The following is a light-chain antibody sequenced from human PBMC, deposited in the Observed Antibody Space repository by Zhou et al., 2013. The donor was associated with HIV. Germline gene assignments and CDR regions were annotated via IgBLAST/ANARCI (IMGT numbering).Light chain of an antibody. J-gene: IGLJ2*01. CDR3: CSYAGSSTFV. CDR2: EVS. Sequence: QSALTQPASVSGSPGQSITISCTGTSSDVGSYNLVSWYQQRPGKAPKVLISEVSSRPSGVSNRFSGSKSGNTASLTISGLQAEDEADYYCCSYAGSSTFVFGGGTRTDRP. V-gene: IGLV2-23*02. CDR1: SSDVGSYNL.